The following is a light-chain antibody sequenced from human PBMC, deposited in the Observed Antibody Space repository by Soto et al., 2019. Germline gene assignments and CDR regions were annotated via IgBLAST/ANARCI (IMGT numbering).Light chain of an antibody. CDR2: GAS. J-gene: IGKJ1*01. Sequence: EIVLTQSPGTLSLSPGERATLSCRASQSVSSSFLAWYQQKPGQAPRLLIYGASIRATGIPDRFSGSGSLTDFTLTISRVEAEDFAVYYCQKYGSSPWTFGQGTKVAIK. CDR3: QKYGSSPWT. V-gene: IGKV3-20*01. CDR1: QSVSSSF.